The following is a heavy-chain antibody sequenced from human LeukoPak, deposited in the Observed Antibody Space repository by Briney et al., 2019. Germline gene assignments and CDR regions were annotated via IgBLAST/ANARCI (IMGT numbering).Heavy chain of an antibody. CDR3: ARGLGGIAVAGIDY. J-gene: IGHJ4*02. V-gene: IGHV4-34*01. CDR1: GGSFSGYY. Sequence: SETLSLTCAVYGGSFSGYYWSWIRQPPGKGLEWIGEINHSGSTNYNPSLKSRITISVDTSKNQFSLKLSSVTAADTAVYYCARGLGGIAVAGIDYWGQGTLVTVSS. CDR2: INHSGST. D-gene: IGHD6-19*01.